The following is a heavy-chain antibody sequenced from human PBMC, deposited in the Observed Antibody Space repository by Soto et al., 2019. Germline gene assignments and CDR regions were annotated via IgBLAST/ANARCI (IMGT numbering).Heavy chain of an antibody. V-gene: IGHV1-2*04. CDR2: INPNSGGT. J-gene: IGHJ6*02. CDR3: ARGDSTDCSNGVCSFFYNHDMDV. CDR1: GYTFTGYY. D-gene: IGHD2-8*01. Sequence: ASVKVSCKASGYTFTGYYMHWVRQAPGQGLEWMGWINPNSGGTNYAQKFQGWVTMTRDTSISTAYMELSRLRSDDAAIYYCARGDSTDCSNGVCSFFYNHDMDVWGQGTTVTVSS.